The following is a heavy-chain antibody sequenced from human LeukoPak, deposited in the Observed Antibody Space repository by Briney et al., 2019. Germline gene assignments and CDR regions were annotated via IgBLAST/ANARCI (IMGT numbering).Heavy chain of an antibody. D-gene: IGHD6-19*01. V-gene: IGHV1-18*04. Sequence: ASVKVSCKASGYTFTDYYIHWVRQAPGQGLEWMGWISAYNGNTNYAQKLQGRVTMTTGTSTSTAYMELRSLRSDDTAVYYCARDLAVAGSPSGYWGQGTLVTVSS. CDR1: GYTFTDYY. J-gene: IGHJ4*02. CDR2: ISAYNGNT. CDR3: ARDLAVAGSPSGY.